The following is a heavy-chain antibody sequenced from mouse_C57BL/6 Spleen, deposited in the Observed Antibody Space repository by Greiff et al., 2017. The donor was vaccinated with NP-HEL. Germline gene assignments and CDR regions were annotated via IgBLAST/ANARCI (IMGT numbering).Heavy chain of an antibody. CDR2: INPNNGGT. J-gene: IGHJ2*01. CDR3: ARDYYWGY. V-gene: IGHV1-26*01. CDR1: GYTFTDYY. Sequence: VQLQQSGPELVKPGASVKISCKASGYTFTDYYMNWVKQSHGKSLEWIGDINPNNGGTSYNQKFKGKATLTVDKSSSTAYMELRSLTSEDSAVYYCARDYYWGYWGQGTTLTVSS.